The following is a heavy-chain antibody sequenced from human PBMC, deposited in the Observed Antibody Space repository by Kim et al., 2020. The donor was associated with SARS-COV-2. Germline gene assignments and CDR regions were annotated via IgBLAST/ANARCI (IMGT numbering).Heavy chain of an antibody. V-gene: IGHV3-7*03. CDR2: GSGT. D-gene: IGHD2-15*01. Sequence: GSGTSYVGSLKGRFTSSRDNAKNSVYRQMNSLRAEDTAVYYCARWWARRDYWGQGTLVTVSS. CDR3: ARWWARRDY. J-gene: IGHJ4*02.